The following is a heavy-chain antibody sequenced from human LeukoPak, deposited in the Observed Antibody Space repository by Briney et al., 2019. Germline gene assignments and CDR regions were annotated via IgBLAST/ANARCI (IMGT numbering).Heavy chain of an antibody. D-gene: IGHD3-10*01. Sequence: SETLSLTCTVSGGSFSGYYWSWIRQPPGKGLEWIGEINHSGSTNYNPSLKSRVTISVDTSKNQFSLKLSSVTAADTAVYYCARGGYYYGSGRSRWFDPWGQGTLVTVSS. CDR3: ARGGYYYGSGRSRWFDP. V-gene: IGHV4-34*01. CDR1: GGSFSGYY. J-gene: IGHJ5*02. CDR2: INHSGST.